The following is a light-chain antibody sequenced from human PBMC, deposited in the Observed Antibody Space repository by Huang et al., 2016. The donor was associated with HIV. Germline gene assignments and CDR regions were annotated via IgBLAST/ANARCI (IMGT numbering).Light chain of an antibody. V-gene: IGKV3-11*01. CDR1: HSISTY. Sequence: EIVLTQSPATLSFSPGERATPSFRASHSISTYLAWSQHRPGQSPRLLIYDASKRAVGVPTRFSGRGSGTDFTLTISSLEPEDFAVYFCQQRSEWLTFGGGTRVDI. CDR2: DAS. J-gene: IGKJ4*01. CDR3: QQRSEWLT.